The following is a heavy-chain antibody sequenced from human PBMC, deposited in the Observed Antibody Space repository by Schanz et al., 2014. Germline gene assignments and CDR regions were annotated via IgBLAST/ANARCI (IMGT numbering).Heavy chain of an antibody. V-gene: IGHV3-23*01. CDR2: ITGASDHI. CDR1: EFTFSTDA. J-gene: IGHJ4*02. D-gene: IGHD3-10*01. Sequence: DVHLLESGGGLVQPGGSLRLSCAASEFTFSTDAMSWVRQAPGKGLEWVSGITGASDHIDYAESVKGRFTISRDNSKNTLYLQMNSLRAEDTAVYYCARIGGSVFDYWAQGTLVTVSS. CDR3: ARIGGSVFDY.